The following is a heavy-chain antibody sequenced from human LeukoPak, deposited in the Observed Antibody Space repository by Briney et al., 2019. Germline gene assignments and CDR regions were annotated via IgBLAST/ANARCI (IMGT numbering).Heavy chain of an antibody. D-gene: IGHD1-26*01. CDR1: GFPFSTYS. V-gene: IGHV3-48*01. J-gene: IGHJ4*02. CDR2: ITSTSDTI. Sequence: GGSLRLSCVTSGFPFSTYSMNWVRQAPGKGLEWPSYITSTSDTIYYADSVKGRFTISRDNAKNSLYLQMNSLRAEDTAVYYCASFPWDLRPTWGQGTLVSVAS. CDR3: ASFPWDLRPT.